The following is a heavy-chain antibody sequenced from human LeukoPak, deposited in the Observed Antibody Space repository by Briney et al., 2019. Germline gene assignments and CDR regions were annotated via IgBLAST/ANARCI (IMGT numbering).Heavy chain of an antibody. CDR2: ISGSGGST. D-gene: IGHD3-10*01. J-gene: IGHJ4*02. CDR1: GFTFSSYA. V-gene: IGHV3-23*01. Sequence: GGSLRLSCAASGFTFSSYAMSWVRQAPGKGLEWVSAISGSGGSTYYADSVKGRFTISRDNSKNTLYLQMNSLRAEDTAVYYCAKGIGFGELLGDYFDYWGQGTLVTVSS. CDR3: AKGIGFGELLGDYFDY.